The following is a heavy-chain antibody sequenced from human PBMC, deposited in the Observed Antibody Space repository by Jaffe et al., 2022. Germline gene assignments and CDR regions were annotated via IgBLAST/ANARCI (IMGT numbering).Heavy chain of an antibody. Sequence: EVQLLESGGGLVQPGGSLRLSCAASGFTFSSYAMSWVRQAPGKGLEWVSAISGSGGSTYYADSVKGRFTISRDNSENTLYLQMNSLRAEDTAVYYCAKCLTGSSTRPDYWGQGTLVTVSS. CDR3: AKCLTGSSTRPDY. CDR2: ISGSGGST. CDR1: GFTFSSYA. D-gene: IGHD2-2*01. J-gene: IGHJ4*02. V-gene: IGHV3-23*01.